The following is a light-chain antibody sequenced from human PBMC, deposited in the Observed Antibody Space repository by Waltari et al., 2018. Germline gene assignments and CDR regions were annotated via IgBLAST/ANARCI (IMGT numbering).Light chain of an antibody. V-gene: IGKV1-39*01. CDR1: QSISSY. CDR3: QYSYTIPYT. Sequence: DIQMTHSPSSLSAFVGDRVTITCRASQSISSYLNWYQQNPGKAPQLLIYAASNLQSGVPSRFSGSGSGTDFTLTISSLQPEDFATYYCQYSYTIPYTFGQGTKLEI. J-gene: IGKJ2*01. CDR2: AAS.